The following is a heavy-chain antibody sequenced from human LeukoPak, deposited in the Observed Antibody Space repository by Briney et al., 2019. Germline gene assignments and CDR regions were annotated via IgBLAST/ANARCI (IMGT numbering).Heavy chain of an antibody. Sequence: SVKVSCKASGGTFSNFGINWVRLGPGQGLEWMGGIIPIFTSPNYAQKFQGRVTITADESTSTAYMELSSLRSEDTAVYYCARGAVMVTLATHFDYWGQGTLVTVSS. J-gene: IGHJ4*02. CDR1: GGTFSNFG. CDR3: ARGAVMVTLATHFDY. CDR2: IIPIFTSP. D-gene: IGHD5-18*01. V-gene: IGHV1-69*13.